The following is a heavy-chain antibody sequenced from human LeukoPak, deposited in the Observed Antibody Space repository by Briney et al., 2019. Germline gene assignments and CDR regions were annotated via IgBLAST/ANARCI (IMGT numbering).Heavy chain of an antibody. CDR1: GFTFSSYG. CDR3: APDPILDY. Sequence: GGSLRLSCAASGFTFSSYGMHWVRQAPGKGLEWVAFIRYDGSHNHYADSVKGRFTISRDNAKNTLYLQMNSLRAEDTAVYYCAPDPILDYWGQGTLVTVSS. CDR2: IRYDGSHN. J-gene: IGHJ4*02. D-gene: IGHD3-9*01. V-gene: IGHV3-30*02.